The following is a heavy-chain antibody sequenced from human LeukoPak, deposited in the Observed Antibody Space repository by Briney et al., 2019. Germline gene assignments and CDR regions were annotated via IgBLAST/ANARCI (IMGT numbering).Heavy chain of an antibody. V-gene: IGHV3-13*01. J-gene: IGHJ6*02. Sequence: PGGSPRLSCAASGFTFSSYDMHWARQATGKGLEWVSAIGTAGDTYYPGSVKGRFTISRENAKNSLYLQMNSLRAGDTAVYYCARAAIAAAGMGPGNYYYYGMDVWGQGTTVTVSS. CDR2: IGTAGDT. D-gene: IGHD6-13*01. CDR1: GFTFSSYD. CDR3: ARAAIAAAGMGPGNYYYYGMDV.